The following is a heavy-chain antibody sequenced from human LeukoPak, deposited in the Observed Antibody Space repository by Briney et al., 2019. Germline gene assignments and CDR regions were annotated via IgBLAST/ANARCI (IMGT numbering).Heavy chain of an antibody. Sequence: SETLSLTCSISGDSITTNSYWWGWIRPSPGKGLEWIGSIYSSGNSYYNPSLKTRATIPPDTSNNQYSLRLTSVTAADTAIYYCARRGIWDLQIGNWFDPWGQGILVIVSS. CDR3: ARRGIWDLQIGNWFDP. J-gene: IGHJ5*02. V-gene: IGHV4-39*01. CDR1: GDSITTNSYW. D-gene: IGHD3-16*01. CDR2: IYSSGNS.